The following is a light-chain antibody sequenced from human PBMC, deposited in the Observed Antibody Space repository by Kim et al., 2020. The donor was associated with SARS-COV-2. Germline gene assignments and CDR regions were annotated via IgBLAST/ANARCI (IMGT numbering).Light chain of an antibody. CDR3: QQYNNWPYT. Sequence: SVAPGERATLSCRASQSVSSNLAWYQQTPGQAPRLLIYGASTRATGIPARFSGTGSGTEFTLTISSLQSEDFAVYYCQQYNNWPYTFGQGTKLEIK. J-gene: IGKJ2*01. CDR1: QSVSSN. CDR2: GAS. V-gene: IGKV3-15*01.